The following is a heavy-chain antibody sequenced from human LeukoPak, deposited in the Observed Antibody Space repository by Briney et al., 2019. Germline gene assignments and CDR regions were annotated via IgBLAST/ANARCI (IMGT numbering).Heavy chain of an antibody. J-gene: IGHJ4*02. Sequence: ASVKVSCKASGYTFTGYYMHWVRQAPGQGLEWMGWINPNSGGTNYAQKFQGRVTMTRDTSISTAYMELSRLRSDDTAVYYCARGYCITIFGVVITGRQPLDYWGQGTLVTVSS. D-gene: IGHD3-3*01. CDR1: GYTFTGYY. CDR3: ARGYCITIFGVVITGRQPLDY. V-gene: IGHV1-2*02. CDR2: INPNSGGT.